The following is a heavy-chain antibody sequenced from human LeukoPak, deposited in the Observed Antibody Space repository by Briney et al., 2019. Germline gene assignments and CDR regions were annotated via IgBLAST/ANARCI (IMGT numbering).Heavy chain of an antibody. Sequence: SLRLSCAASGFTFSSDAMHWVRQAPGKGLEWVSGISWNSGSIGYADSVKGRFTISRDNAKNSLYLQMNSLRAEDTALYYCARGFSSGYSLADIWGQGTMVTVSS. J-gene: IGHJ3*02. CDR3: ARGFSSGYSLADI. D-gene: IGHD3-22*01. V-gene: IGHV3-9*01. CDR1: GFTFSSDA. CDR2: ISWNSGSI.